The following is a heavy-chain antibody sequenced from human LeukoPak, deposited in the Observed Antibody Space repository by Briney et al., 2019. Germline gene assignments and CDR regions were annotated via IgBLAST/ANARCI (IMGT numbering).Heavy chain of an antibody. D-gene: IGHD3-3*01. V-gene: IGHV3-23*01. J-gene: IGHJ4*02. Sequence: GGSLRLSCAASGFTFSTNWMHWVRQAPGKGLEWVSAISGSGGSTYYADSVKGRFTISRDNSKNTLYLQMSSLRAEDTAVYYCAKDRPGYDFWSGYYDYWGQGTLVTVSS. CDR2: ISGSGGST. CDR1: GFTFSTNW. CDR3: AKDRPGYDFWSGYYDY.